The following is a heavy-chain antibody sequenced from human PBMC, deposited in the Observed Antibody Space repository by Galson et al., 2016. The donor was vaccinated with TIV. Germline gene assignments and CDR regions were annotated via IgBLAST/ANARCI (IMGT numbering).Heavy chain of an antibody. V-gene: IGHV1-46*03. CDR1: GYTFSKYY. Sequence: SVKVSCKASGYTFSKYYMHWVRQAPGQGLEWMGIINPSDGTTVYAQSFQGRVTMTRDTSTSTVYMELSSLTSEDTAVYYCVSGIGSGRPRNFDYWGQGTLVTVST. CDR3: VSGIGSGRPRNFDY. J-gene: IGHJ4*02. D-gene: IGHD3-10*01. CDR2: INPSDGTT.